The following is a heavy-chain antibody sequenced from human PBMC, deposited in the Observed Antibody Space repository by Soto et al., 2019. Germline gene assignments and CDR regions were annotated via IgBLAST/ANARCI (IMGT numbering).Heavy chain of an antibody. Sequence: EVQLVESGGGLVQPGGSLRLSCAASGFTFSSYWVHWVRQAPGKGLVWVSRINSDGSSTSYADSVKGRFTISRDNAKNTLYLQMNSLRADDTAVYYCANSTVTSYFFGLGDAFDIWGQGTMVTVSS. J-gene: IGHJ3*02. D-gene: IGHD4-17*01. CDR2: INSDGSST. CDR3: ANSTVTSYFFGLGDAFDI. V-gene: IGHV3-74*01. CDR1: GFTFSSYW.